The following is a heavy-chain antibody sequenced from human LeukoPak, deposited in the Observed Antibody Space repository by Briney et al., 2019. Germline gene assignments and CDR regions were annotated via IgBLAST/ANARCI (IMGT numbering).Heavy chain of an antibody. Sequence: GGSLRLSCAASGFTVSSNYMSWVRQAPGKGLQWVSVIYSGGSTYYADSVKGRFTISRDNSKNTLYLQMNSLRAEDTAVYYCARDQKVGSSLYYHYYGMDVWGQGTTVTVSS. CDR2: IYSGGST. D-gene: IGHD6-13*01. CDR3: ARDQKVGSSLYYHYYGMDV. V-gene: IGHV3-66*01. CDR1: GFTVSSNY. J-gene: IGHJ6*02.